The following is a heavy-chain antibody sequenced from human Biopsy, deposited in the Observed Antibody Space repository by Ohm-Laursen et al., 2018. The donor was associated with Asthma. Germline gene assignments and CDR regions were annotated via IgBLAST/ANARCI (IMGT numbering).Heavy chain of an antibody. CDR1: GGTFNTYV. D-gene: IGHD2-2*01. V-gene: IGHV1-69*01. CDR2: INSVFGTT. Sequence: SVKVSCKSLGGTFNTYVIGWVRKAPGQGPEWMGGINSVFGTTTYPQKFQDRVTITADDSTSTVYMELSSLRSEDTAVYYCARKAGSCISRTCYSLDFWGQGTLVTVSS. J-gene: IGHJ4*02. CDR3: ARKAGSCISRTCYSLDF.